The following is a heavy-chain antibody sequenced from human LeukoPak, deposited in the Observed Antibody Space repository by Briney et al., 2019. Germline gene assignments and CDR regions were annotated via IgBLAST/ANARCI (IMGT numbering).Heavy chain of an antibody. D-gene: IGHD6-19*01. CDR3: ARAGGSVGWYGTIDS. V-gene: IGHV4-61*09. J-gene: IGHJ4*02. Sequence: PSQTLSLTCTVSGGSISSGSYYWSWIRQPAGKGLEWIGHIYTSGSTSYNPSLQSRVTISVDTSNHEFSLKLTSVTAADTAVYYCARAGGSVGWYGTIDSWGQGTLATVSS. CDR1: GGSISSGSYY. CDR2: IYTSGST.